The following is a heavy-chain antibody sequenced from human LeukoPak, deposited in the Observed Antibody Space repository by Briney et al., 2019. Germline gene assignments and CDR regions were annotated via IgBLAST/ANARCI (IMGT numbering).Heavy chain of an antibody. CDR2: MCHSGST. D-gene: IGHD4-11*01. CDR3: ARHRGDNSNPRYYFYYMDV. V-gene: IGHV4-38-2*01. CDR1: GHTISSGYY. J-gene: IGHJ6*03. Sequence: SETLSLTCSVSGHTISSGYYWGWIRPPPRKVLEWIGTMCHSGSTYYNPSLKSRVTISGDTSNNHFSLKLSPMIAADAAVYVCARHRGDNSNPRYYFYYMDVWGKGTTVTVSS.